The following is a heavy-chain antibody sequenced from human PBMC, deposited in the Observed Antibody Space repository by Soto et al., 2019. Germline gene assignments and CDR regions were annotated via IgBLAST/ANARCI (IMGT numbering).Heavy chain of an antibody. CDR1: GFTFSSYA. J-gene: IGHJ4*02. D-gene: IGHD3-10*01. CDR2: ISGNGGST. V-gene: IGHV3-23*01. Sequence: EVQLLESGGGLVQPGGSLRLSCAASGFTFSSYAMSWVRQAPGKGLEWVSAISGNGGSTYYADSVKGRFTISRDNSKNTLYLQMNSLRAEDTAVYYCAKDSPTRGYYGSGRSSDYWGQGTLVTVSS. CDR3: AKDSPTRGYYGSGRSSDY.